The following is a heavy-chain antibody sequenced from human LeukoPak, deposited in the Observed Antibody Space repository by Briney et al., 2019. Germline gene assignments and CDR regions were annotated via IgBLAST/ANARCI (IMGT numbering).Heavy chain of an antibody. CDR3: ARVSFSIYQSKPYAFDI. J-gene: IGHJ3*02. V-gene: IGHV3-74*01. D-gene: IGHD3-16*02. Sequence: PGGSLRLSCAASGFTFSSYWMHWVRQAPGKGLAWVSRINTDGSSTSNADSVKGRFTVSRDNAKNTLYLQMNSLRAEDMALYHCARVSFSIYQSKPYAFDIWGQGTMVTVSS. CDR2: INTDGSST. CDR1: GFTFSSYW.